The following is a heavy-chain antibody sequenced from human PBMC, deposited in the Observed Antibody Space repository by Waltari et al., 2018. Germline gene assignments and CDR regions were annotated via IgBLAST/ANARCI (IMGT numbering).Heavy chain of an antibody. CDR1: GGPISSYY. D-gene: IGHD4-17*01. V-gene: IGHV4-59*08. CDR2: IYYSGST. J-gene: IGHJ4*02. CDR3: ASYGDYFDY. Sequence: QVQLQESGPGLVKPSETLSLTCTVSGGPISSYYWSWIRQPPGKGLEWIGYIYYSGSTNYNPSLKSRVTISVDTSKNQFSLKLSSVTAADTAVYYCASYGDYFDYWGQGTLVTVSS.